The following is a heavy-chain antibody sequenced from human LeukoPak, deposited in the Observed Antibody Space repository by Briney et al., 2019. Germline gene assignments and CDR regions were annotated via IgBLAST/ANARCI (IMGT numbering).Heavy chain of an antibody. CDR2: ISSSGNYI. J-gene: IGHJ4*02. V-gene: IGHV3-21*01. Sequence: GGSLRLSCAASGFNVSSNYMSWVRQAPGKGLEWVSSISSSGNYIYYADSVKGRFTISRDNAKNSLYLQMNSLRAEDTAVYYCARDSIQQQLVLEDRGYPYYFEHWGQGTLVTVSS. CDR1: GFNVSSNY. D-gene: IGHD6-13*01. CDR3: ARDSIQQQLVLEDRGYPYYFEH.